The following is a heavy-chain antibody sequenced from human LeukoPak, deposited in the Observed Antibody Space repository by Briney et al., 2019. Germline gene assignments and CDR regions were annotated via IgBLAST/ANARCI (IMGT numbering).Heavy chain of an antibody. D-gene: IGHD3-16*01. V-gene: IGHV3-30*04. J-gene: IGHJ4*02. CDR2: ISYDGSNK. CDR1: GFTFSSYA. Sequence: PGRSLRLSCAASGFTFSSYAMHWVRQAPGKGLEWVAVISYDGSNKYYADSVKGRFTISRDNSKNTLYLQMNSLRAEDTAVYYCARVYPIMITFGGVITATTYDYWGQGTLVTVSS. CDR3: ARVYPIMITFGGVITATTYDY.